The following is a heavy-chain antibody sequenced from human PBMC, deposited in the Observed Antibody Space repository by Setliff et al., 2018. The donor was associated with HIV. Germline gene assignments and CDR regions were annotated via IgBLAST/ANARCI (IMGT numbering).Heavy chain of an antibody. Sequence: SVKVSCKASGGTFGIYGISWVRQAQGQGLEWMGGTIPMFGTANYAQKFQGRVTITTDESTNTGYMELSSLRSEDTAVYYCARESACSSTSCPKVLDYWGQGTLVTVSS. D-gene: IGHD2-2*01. CDR3: ARESACSSTSCPKVLDY. CDR1: GGTFGIYG. CDR2: TIPMFGTA. J-gene: IGHJ4*02. V-gene: IGHV1-69*05.